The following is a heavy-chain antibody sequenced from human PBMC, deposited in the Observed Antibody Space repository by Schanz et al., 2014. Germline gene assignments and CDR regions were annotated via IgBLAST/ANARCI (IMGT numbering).Heavy chain of an antibody. CDR3: ARPVATILGAFDY. J-gene: IGHJ4*02. CDR2: IWFDGNNK. CDR1: GFTFSSYG. Sequence: QVQLVESGGGVVQPGRSLRLSCATSGFTFSSYGMHWVRQAPGKGLEWVAVIWFDGNNKYYADSVKGRFTISRDNSKNTLYLQMNSLRAEDTAVYYCARPVATILGAFDYWGQGTLVTVSS. V-gene: IGHV3-33*01. D-gene: IGHD5-12*01.